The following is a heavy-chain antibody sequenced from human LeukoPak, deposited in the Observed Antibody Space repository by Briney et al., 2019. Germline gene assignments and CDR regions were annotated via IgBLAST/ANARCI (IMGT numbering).Heavy chain of an antibody. J-gene: IGHJ4*02. Sequence: GGSLRLSCAGSGFTFSSHWMNWVRQAPGEGLEWVAHINQDGSETYYVDSVKGRFTISRDNAKNSLYLQMHSLRAEDTAVYYCARDSYRALEYWGQGTLVTVSS. CDR2: INQDGSET. D-gene: IGHD1-14*01. CDR1: GFTFSSHW. V-gene: IGHV3-7*01. CDR3: ARDSYRALEY.